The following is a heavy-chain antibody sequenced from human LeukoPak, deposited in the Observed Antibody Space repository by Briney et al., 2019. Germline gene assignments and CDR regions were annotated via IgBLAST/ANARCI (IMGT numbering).Heavy chain of an antibody. CDR3: ARLTRLSTSPDRYYLDY. J-gene: IGHJ4*02. CDR2: IYTSGSS. CDR1: GGSISSYY. V-gene: IGHV4-4*07. Sequence: TSSETLSLTCTVSGGSISSYYWSWIRQPAGKGLEWIGRIYTSGSSKYNPSLKSRVSMSVDTSKNQFSLNLSSVTAADTAVYYCARLTRLSTSPDRYYLDYWGQGTLVTVSS. D-gene: IGHD6-6*01.